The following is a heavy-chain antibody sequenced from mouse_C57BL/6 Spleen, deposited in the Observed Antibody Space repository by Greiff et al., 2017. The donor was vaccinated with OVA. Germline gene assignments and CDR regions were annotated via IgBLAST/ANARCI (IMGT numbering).Heavy chain of an antibody. CDR2: IHPNSGST. V-gene: IGHV1-64*01. Sequence: QVQLQQPGAELVKPGASVKLSCKASGYTFTSYWMHWVKQRPGQGLEWIGMIHPNSGSTNYNEKFKSKATLTVDKSSSTAYMQLSSLTSEDSAVYYCARLRYDYAPYYAMDYWGQGTSVTVSS. J-gene: IGHJ4*01. CDR1: GYTFTSYW. CDR3: ARLRYDYAPYYAMDY. D-gene: IGHD2-4*01.